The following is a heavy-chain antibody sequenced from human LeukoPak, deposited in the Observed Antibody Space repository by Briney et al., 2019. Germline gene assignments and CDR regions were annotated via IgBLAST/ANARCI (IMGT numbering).Heavy chain of an antibody. Sequence: GGSLRLSCAVSGINFRDYAMSWIRQTPGKGLEWVSSISSSSSYIHYADSVKGRFTISRDNAKNSLYLQMNSLRAEDTAVYYCASRDGYKTPGGMDVWGQGTTVTVSS. CDR3: ASRDGYKTPGGMDV. V-gene: IGHV3-21*04. CDR1: GINFRDYA. CDR2: ISSSSSYI. D-gene: IGHD5-24*01. J-gene: IGHJ6*02.